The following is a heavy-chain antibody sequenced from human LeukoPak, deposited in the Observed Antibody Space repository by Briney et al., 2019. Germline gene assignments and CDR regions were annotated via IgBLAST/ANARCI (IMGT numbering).Heavy chain of an antibody. CDR3: ATTSAAAGPDYFDY. CDR1: GGSISSGGYY. Sequence: SQTLSLTCTVSGGSISSGGYYWSWIRQHPGKGLEWIGYIYYSGSTYYNPSLKSRVTISVDPSKNQFSLKLSSVTAADTAVYYCATTSAAAGPDYFDYWGQGTLVTVSS. CDR2: IYYSGST. D-gene: IGHD6-13*01. J-gene: IGHJ4*02. V-gene: IGHV4-31*03.